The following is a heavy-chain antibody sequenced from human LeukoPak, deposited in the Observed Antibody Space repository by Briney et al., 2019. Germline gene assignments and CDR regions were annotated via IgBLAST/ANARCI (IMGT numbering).Heavy chain of an antibody. Sequence: GGSLRLSCAASGFTFSSYAMHWVRQAPGKGLEWVAVISYDGSNKYYADSVKGRFTISRDNVKSSLFLQMNSLRAEDTAVYYCARSPGGPDYWGQGTLVTVSS. J-gene: IGHJ4*02. V-gene: IGHV3-30*04. CDR2: ISYDGSNK. CDR3: ARSPGGPDY. D-gene: IGHD3-16*01. CDR1: GFTFSSYA.